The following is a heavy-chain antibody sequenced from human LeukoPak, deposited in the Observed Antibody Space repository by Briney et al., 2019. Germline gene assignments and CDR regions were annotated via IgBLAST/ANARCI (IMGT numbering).Heavy chain of an antibody. CDR3: ARIVTGSWFDP. D-gene: IGHD1-26*01. CDR1: GFTFSSYS. V-gene: IGHV3-21*01. CDR2: ISSSSSYI. J-gene: IGHJ5*02. Sequence: GSLRLSCAASGFTFSSYSMNWVRQAPGKGLGWVSSISSSSSYIYYADSVKGRFTISRDNAKNSLYLQMNSLRAEDTAVYYCARIVTGSWFDPWGQGTLVTVSS.